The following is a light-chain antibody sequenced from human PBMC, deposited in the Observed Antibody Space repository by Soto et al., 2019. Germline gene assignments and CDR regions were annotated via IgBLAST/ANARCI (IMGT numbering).Light chain of an antibody. CDR3: QQYNNWPLT. Sequence: ELVMTQSPATLSLSPGERATLSCRASQSVSSNLAWYQQKPGQAPRLLIYGASTRATVIPARFSGSGSGTEFTLSISSLQSEDFAVYYCQQYNNWPLTFGGGTKVDI. J-gene: IGKJ4*01. CDR2: GAS. V-gene: IGKV3-15*01. CDR1: QSVSSN.